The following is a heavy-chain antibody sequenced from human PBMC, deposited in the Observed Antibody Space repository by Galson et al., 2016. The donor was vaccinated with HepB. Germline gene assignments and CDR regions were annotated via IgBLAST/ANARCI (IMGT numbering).Heavy chain of an antibody. V-gene: IGHV3-7*03. CDR3: VRDDDSWRH. CDR1: GFRFSDYW. J-gene: IGHJ4*02. CDR2: IQPAGGET. Sequence: SLRLSCAASGFRFSDYWVAWVRQPPGKGLEWVANIQPAGGETYYVGSVEGRFTITGDNTKNSLFLHLRGLRAEDTAMYYCVRDDDSWRHWGQGTQVAVSS. D-gene: IGHD3-16*01.